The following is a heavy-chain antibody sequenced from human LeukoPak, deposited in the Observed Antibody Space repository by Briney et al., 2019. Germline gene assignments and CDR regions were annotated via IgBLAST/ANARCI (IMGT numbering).Heavy chain of an antibody. D-gene: IGHD3-3*01. V-gene: IGHV4-61*02. CDR3: ARGAEYYAIWRGYAGYSDY. CDR2: IYTSGST. Sequence: SETLSLTCTVSGGSISSGSYFWSWIRQPAGKGLEWIGRIYTSGSTNYNPSLQSRVTISADTSKNQFSLNLSSVTAADTAVYFCARGAEYYAIWRGYAGYSDYWGQGISVTVSS. J-gene: IGHJ4*02. CDR1: GGSISSGSYF.